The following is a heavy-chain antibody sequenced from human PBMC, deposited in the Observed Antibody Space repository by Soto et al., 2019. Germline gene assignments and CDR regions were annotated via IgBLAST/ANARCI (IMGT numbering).Heavy chain of an antibody. CDR3: AKNSGRYCSSPSRLNWFDP. CDR2: ISYDGSNK. V-gene: IGHV3-30*18. Sequence: PVGSLRLSCAASGCTFSSYGMHWARHSPGKGLEWVAVISYDGSNKYYADSVKGRFTISRDNSKNTLYLQMNSLRAEDTAVYYCAKNSGRYCSSPSRLNWFDPWGQVTLVTVSS. D-gene: IGHD2-2*01. J-gene: IGHJ5*02. CDR1: GCTFSSYG.